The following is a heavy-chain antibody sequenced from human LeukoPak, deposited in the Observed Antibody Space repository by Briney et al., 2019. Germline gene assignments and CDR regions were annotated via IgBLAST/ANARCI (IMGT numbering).Heavy chain of an antibody. CDR1: GFTFSNYG. Sequence: GGSLRLSCAASGFTFSNYGMHWVRQTPGRGLEWVAAIWYDGSNKYYADSVEGRFTISRDNSKNTLYLQMNSLRGEDMALYYCARDIVAAGGRYFDHWGQGTLVTVSS. J-gene: IGHJ4*02. CDR3: ARDIVAAGGRYFDH. V-gene: IGHV3-33*08. D-gene: IGHD6-13*01. CDR2: IWYDGSNK.